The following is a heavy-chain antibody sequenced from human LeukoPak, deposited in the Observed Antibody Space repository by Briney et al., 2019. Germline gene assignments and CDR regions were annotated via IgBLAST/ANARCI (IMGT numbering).Heavy chain of an antibody. CDR1: GFTFSDYY. CDR3: AKTVRYYDSSGPSGNYYFDY. CDR2: ISSSSTYT. Sequence: GGSLRLSCAASGFTFSDYYMSWIRQAPGKGLEWVSCISSSSTYTNYADSVKGRFTISRDNAKNSLYLQINSLRAEDTAVYYCAKTVRYYDSSGPSGNYYFDYWGQGTLVTVSS. J-gene: IGHJ4*02. V-gene: IGHV3-11*03. D-gene: IGHD3-22*01.